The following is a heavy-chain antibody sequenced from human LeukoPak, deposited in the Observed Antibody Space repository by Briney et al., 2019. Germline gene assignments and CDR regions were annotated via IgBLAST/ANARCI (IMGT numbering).Heavy chain of an antibody. D-gene: IGHD3-22*01. V-gene: IGHV4-38-2*01. CDR2: IYHSGST. Sequence: SETLSLTCAVSGYSISSGYYWGWIRQPPGKGLEWIGSIYHSGSTYYNPSLKSRVIISVDTSKHQFSLKLSSVTAAATAVYYCARRWYYYDSSGPRPRNAFDIWGQGTMVTVSS. CDR3: ARRWYYYDSSGPRPRNAFDI. CDR1: GYSISSGYY. J-gene: IGHJ3*02.